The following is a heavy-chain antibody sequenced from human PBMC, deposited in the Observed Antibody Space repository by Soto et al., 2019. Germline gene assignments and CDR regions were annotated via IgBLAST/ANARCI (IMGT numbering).Heavy chain of an antibody. V-gene: IGHV4-31*03. J-gene: IGHJ5*01. CDR2: IYYSGST. Sequence: PSETLSLTCTVSGGSISSGGYYWSWIRQHPGKGLEWIGYIYYSGSTYYNPSLKSRVTISVDTSKNQFSLKLSSVTAADTAVYYCARWEDGDYGRWFDPWGQGTLVTVSS. CDR1: GGSISSGGYY. D-gene: IGHD4-17*01. CDR3: ARWEDGDYGRWFDP.